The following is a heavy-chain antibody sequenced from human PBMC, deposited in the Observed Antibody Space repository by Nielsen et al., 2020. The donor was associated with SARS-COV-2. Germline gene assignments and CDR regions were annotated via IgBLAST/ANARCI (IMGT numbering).Heavy chain of an antibody. Sequence: ASVKVSCKASGYSFTDYYIHWVRQAPGQGLEWMGRINPYSGGTSYARKFHGTVTLTRDASISTVYMELTSDDTAVYYCARSYNDFWRPYPADTDFDPWGQGTLVSVSS. V-gene: IGHV1-2*06. CDR3: ARSYNDFWRPYPADTDFDP. CDR2: INPYSGGT. J-gene: IGHJ5*02. CDR1: GYSFTDYY. D-gene: IGHD3-3*01.